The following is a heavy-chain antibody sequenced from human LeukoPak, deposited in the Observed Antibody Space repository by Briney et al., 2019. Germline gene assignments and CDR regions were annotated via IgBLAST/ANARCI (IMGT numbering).Heavy chain of an antibody. V-gene: IGHV3-30*04. CDR1: GFTFSSYA. CDR3: AEPEGGYYDIRPD. J-gene: IGHJ4*02. D-gene: IGHD3-22*01. Sequence: GGSLRLSCAASGFTFSSYAMHWVRQAPGKGLEWVSVVSFDGSDKYYVDSVKGRFSISRDNSKNTLYLQMNSLRAEDTAVYYCAEPEGGYYDIRPDWGQGTLVTVSS. CDR2: VSFDGSDK.